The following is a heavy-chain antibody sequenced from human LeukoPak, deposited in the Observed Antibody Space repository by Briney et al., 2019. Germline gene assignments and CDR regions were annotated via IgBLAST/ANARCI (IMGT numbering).Heavy chain of an antibody. CDR3: ARDIRSYDRGYYYYMDV. J-gene: IGHJ6*03. Sequence: SETLSLTCTVSGYSISSGYYWGWIRQPPGKGLEWIGSIYYSGSTYYNPSLKSRVTMSVDTSKNQFSLKLSSVTAADTAVYYCARDIRSYDRGYYYYMDVWGKGTTVTISS. V-gene: IGHV4-38-2*02. CDR1: GYSISSGYY. CDR2: IYYSGST. D-gene: IGHD3-22*01.